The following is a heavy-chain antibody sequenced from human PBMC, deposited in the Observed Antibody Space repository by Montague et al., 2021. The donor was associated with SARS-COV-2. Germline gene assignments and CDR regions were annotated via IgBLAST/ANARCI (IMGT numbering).Heavy chain of an antibody. V-gene: IGHV4-34*01. CDR1: GGSLSGYH. CDR2: IGPSGST. CDR3: ARGLIDITMMVVVFTGASLYFDY. D-gene: IGHD3-22*01. Sequence: SETLSLTCGVSGGSLSGYHWSWIRQPPGRGLEWIGEIGPSGSTNYNPSLKSRVTISLDTSKNQFSLKLTSVTAADTAVYYCARGLIDITMMVVVFTGASLYFDYWSRGTLVTVSS. J-gene: IGHJ4*02.